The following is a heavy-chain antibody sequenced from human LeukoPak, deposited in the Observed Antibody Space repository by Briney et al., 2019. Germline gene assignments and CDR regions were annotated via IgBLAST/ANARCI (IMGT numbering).Heavy chain of an antibody. Sequence: GGSLRPSCAASGFTFSSYGMHWVRQAPGKGLEWVAIIKFDGSDQYYADAVKGRFTISRDNSKNTLYLQMDSLRAEDTAVYYCARDVGQFDFRGQGTLVTVSS. V-gene: IGHV3-33*05. J-gene: IGHJ4*02. CDR2: IKFDGSDQ. CDR1: GFTFSSYG. D-gene: IGHD2-15*01. CDR3: ARDVGQFDF.